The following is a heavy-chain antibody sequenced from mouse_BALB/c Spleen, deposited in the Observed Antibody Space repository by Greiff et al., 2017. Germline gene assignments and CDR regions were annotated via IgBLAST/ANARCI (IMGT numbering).Heavy chain of an antibody. Sequence: VKLVESGGGLVQPGGSRKLSCAASGFTFSSFGMHWVRQAPEKGLEWVAYISSGSSTIYYADTVKGRFTISRDNPKNTLFLQMTSLRSEDTAMYYCAREGDYAWFAYWGQGTLVTVSA. J-gene: IGHJ3*01. CDR2: ISSGSSTI. V-gene: IGHV5-17*02. CDR3: AREGDYAWFAY. D-gene: IGHD1-1*01. CDR1: GFTFSSFG.